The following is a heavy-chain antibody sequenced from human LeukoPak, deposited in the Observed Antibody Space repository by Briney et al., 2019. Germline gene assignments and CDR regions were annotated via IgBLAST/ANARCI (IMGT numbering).Heavy chain of an antibody. CDR2: VFYTGST. Sequence: PSETLSLTCTVSGGSINNYYWSWIRQPPGKGLEWIGYVFYTGSTNYNPSLKSRVTISVDTSKNQFSLKLTSVTAADTAVYYCAGQRCSSTSCYSWFDPWGQGTLVTVSS. CDR3: AGQRCSSTSCYSWFDP. D-gene: IGHD2-2*01. CDR1: GGSINNYY. J-gene: IGHJ5*02. V-gene: IGHV4-59*08.